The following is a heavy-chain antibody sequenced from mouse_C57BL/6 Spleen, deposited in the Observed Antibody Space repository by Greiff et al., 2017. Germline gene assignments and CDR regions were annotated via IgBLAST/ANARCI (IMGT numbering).Heavy chain of an antibody. CDR1: GYTFTSYW. CDR2: IDPSDSYT. Sequence: QVQLQQSGAELVMPGASVKLSCKASGYTFTSYWMHWVKQRPGQGLEWIGEIDPSDSYTNYNQKFKGKSTLTVDKSSSTAYMQLSSLTSEDSAVYYCARGLITTVVARGFDYWGQGTTLTVSS. D-gene: IGHD1-1*01. CDR3: ARGLITTVVARGFDY. J-gene: IGHJ2*01. V-gene: IGHV1-69*01.